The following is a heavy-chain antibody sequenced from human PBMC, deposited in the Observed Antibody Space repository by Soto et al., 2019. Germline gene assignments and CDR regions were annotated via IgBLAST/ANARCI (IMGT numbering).Heavy chain of an antibody. CDR2: IVVGSGNT. CDR3: AAGWSGSYIGY. CDR1: GFTFTSSA. V-gene: IGHV1-58*02. Sequence: QMQLVQSGPEVKKPGTSVKVSCKASGFTFTSSAMQWVRQARGQRLEWIGWIVVGSGNTNYAQKFQEXXPXTXXMSTSTAYMELSSLRSEDTAVYYCAAGWSGSYIGYWGQGTLVTVSS. J-gene: IGHJ4*02. D-gene: IGHD1-26*01.